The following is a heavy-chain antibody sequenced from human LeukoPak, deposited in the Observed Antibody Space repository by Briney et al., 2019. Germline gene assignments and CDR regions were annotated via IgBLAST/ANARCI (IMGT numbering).Heavy chain of an antibody. V-gene: IGHV3-21*01. CDR2: ISSSSSYI. CDR1: GFTFSSYS. D-gene: IGHD6-19*01. Sequence: GGSLRLSCAASGFTFSSYSMNWVRQAPGKGLEWVSSISSSSSYIYYADSVKGRFTISRGNAKNSLYLQMNSLRAEDTAVYYCARDYSSGWPFDYWGQGTLVTVSS. J-gene: IGHJ4*02. CDR3: ARDYSSGWPFDY.